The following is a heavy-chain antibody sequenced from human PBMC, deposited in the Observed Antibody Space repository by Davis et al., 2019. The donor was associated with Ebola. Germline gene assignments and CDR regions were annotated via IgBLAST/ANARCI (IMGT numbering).Heavy chain of an antibody. CDR2: ISSSGTTK. J-gene: IGHJ4*02. CDR3: ARVGVLAAAGSVNN. V-gene: IGHV3-11*01. D-gene: IGHD6-13*01. CDR1: GFTFSDYY. Sequence: PGGSLRLSCAASGFTFSDYYMSWIRQAPGKGLEWVSYISSSGTTKYYADSVKGRFTISRDNAKNSLYLQMNSLRAEDTAIYYCARVGVLAAAGSVNNWGQGTLVTVSS.